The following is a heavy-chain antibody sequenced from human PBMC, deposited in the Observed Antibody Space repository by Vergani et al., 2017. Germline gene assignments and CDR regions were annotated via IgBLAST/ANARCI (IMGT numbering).Heavy chain of an antibody. V-gene: IGHV3-21*06. D-gene: IGHD3-16*01. CDR2: ISSGSTYT. J-gene: IGHJ4*02. CDR1: EFTFSTYS. Sequence: EVQLVESGGGLVKTGGSLRLSCAASEFTFSTYSMNWVRQAPGKGLEWVSSISSGSTYTFYADSVKDRFTISRDNAKSTLYLHMSSLRAEDTAIYYCAGGGGKVGYRRHNYLDFWGQGTLVTVSS. CDR3: AGGGGKVGYRRHNYLDF.